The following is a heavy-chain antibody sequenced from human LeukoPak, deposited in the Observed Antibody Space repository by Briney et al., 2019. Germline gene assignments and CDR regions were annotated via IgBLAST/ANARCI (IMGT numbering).Heavy chain of an antibody. CDR1: GFTFSRYS. Sequence: GGPLRLSCAASGFTFSRYSMHLVRQTPGKGLEWVAVISYDGSNKYYADSVKGRFTISRDNSKNTLYLQMNSLRAEDTAVYYCARDEYSSSSLDYYYYGMDVWGQGTTVTVSS. CDR2: ISYDGSNK. CDR3: ARDEYSSSSLDYYYYGMDV. J-gene: IGHJ6*02. V-gene: IGHV3-30*19. D-gene: IGHD6-6*01.